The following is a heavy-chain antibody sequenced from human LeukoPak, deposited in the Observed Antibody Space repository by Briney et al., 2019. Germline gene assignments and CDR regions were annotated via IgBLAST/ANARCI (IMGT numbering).Heavy chain of an antibody. CDR3: ARELAAAGSFDY. J-gene: IGHJ4*02. Sequence: PSETLSLTCTVSGGSISSGDYYWSWIRQPPGKGLEWIGYIYYSGSTYYNPSLKSRVTISVDASKKQFALKLSSVTAADTAVYYCARELAAAGSFDYWGQGTLVTVSS. D-gene: IGHD6-13*01. V-gene: IGHV4-30-4*08. CDR2: IYYSGST. CDR1: GGSISSGDYY.